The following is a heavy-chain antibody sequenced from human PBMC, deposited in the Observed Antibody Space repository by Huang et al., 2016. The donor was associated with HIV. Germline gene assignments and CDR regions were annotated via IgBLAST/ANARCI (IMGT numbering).Heavy chain of an antibody. CDR2: ISSNVDGWTV. CDR1: GFPFRDYA. Sequence: EVNMVESGGGSVQPGRSLRLSCLTSGFPFRDYAITWFRQTPGKGLEWVGLISSNVDGWTVQYAASLKGRFIISRDESRNIAYLEMNSPKTDDTGTYYCSTDGEPYYFEYWGRGTRVTVAS. CDR3: STDGEPYYFEY. J-gene: IGHJ4*02. V-gene: IGHV3-49*03.